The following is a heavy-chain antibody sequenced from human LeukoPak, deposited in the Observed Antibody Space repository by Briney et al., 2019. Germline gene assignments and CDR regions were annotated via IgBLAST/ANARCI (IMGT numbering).Heavy chain of an antibody. CDR3: AKDDNRGFFDN. Sequence: GGSLRLSCAASGFTFSSYEMHWVRQAPGKGLEWVSGISGSGGSTYYADSVKGRSTISRDNSRNTLHLQMFSLRAEDTAIYYCAKDDNRGFFDNWGQGILVTVSS. CDR2: ISGSGGST. CDR1: GFTFSSYE. J-gene: IGHJ4*02. V-gene: IGHV3-23*01. D-gene: IGHD3-22*01.